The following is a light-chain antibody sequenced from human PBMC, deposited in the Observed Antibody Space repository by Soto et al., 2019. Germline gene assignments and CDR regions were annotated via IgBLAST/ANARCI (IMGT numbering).Light chain of an antibody. CDR2: YKSDSDK. CDR1: RGINLDTYR. V-gene: IGLV5-45*02. Sequence: QLVLTQPSSLSAPPGASASLPCTLRRGINLDTYRIYWYQQKPGSPPHYLLRYKSDSDKQQGSGVPSRFSASKDASANAGILLISGLQSVDEADYYCMILHESADVFGTGTEVTVL. J-gene: IGLJ1*01. CDR3: MILHESADV.